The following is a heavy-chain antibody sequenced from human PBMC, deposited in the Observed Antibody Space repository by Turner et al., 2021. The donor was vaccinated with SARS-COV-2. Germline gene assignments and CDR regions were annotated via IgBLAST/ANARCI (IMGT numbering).Heavy chain of an antibody. CDR3: AIAPNYYYGMDV. CDR1: GGSISSSSYY. Sequence: QLQLQESGPGLVKPSETLSLTCTVSGGSISSSSYYWGWIRQPPGKGLEWIGRIYYSGSTYYNPALKSRVTISVDTSKNQFSVKLSSVTAAETAVYYCAIAPNYYYGMDVWGQGTTVTVSS. V-gene: IGHV4-39*01. J-gene: IGHJ6*02. CDR2: IYYSGST.